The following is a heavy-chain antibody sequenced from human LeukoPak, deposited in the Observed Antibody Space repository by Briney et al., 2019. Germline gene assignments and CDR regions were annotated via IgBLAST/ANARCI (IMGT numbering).Heavy chain of an antibody. CDR3: ARLQWLAFDY. Sequence: GGSLRLSCAASGFTFSSYEMNWVRQAPGKGLGWVSCISTSGSTIYYADSVKGRFTISRDNAKNSLYLQMNSLRAEDTAVYYCARLQWLAFDYWGQGTLVTVSS. CDR1: GFTFSSYE. V-gene: IGHV3-48*03. CDR2: ISTSGSTI. D-gene: IGHD6-19*01. J-gene: IGHJ4*02.